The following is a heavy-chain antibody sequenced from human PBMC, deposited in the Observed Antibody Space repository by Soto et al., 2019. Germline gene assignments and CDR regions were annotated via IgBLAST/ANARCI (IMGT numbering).Heavy chain of an antibody. CDR1: GYSFSSYG. D-gene: IGHD2-2*01. CDR2: ISTYIGNA. Sequence: QFHLVQSGAEVKKPGASVKVSCKASGYSFSSYGITWVRQAPGQGLEWMGWISTYIGNAKYAQKFQGRVTLTTDTSTGTAYMELRSLRSDDTAVYYCARMLSSSVDNWGQGTLVTVSS. CDR3: ARMLSSSVDN. J-gene: IGHJ4*02. V-gene: IGHV1-18*01.